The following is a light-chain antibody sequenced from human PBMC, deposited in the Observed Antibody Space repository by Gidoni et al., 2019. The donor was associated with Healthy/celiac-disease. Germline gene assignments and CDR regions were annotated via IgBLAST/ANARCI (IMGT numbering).Light chain of an antibody. V-gene: IGLV3-1*01. J-gene: IGLJ1*01. CDR2: QDS. Sequence: SYELTQPPSVSVSPGQTASITCSGDNLGDKYACWYQQKPGQSPVLVIYQDSKRPSGIPERFSGSNSGNTATLTISGTQAMDEADYYCQAWDSSTGVFGTGTKVXV. CDR3: QAWDSSTGV. CDR1: NLGDKY.